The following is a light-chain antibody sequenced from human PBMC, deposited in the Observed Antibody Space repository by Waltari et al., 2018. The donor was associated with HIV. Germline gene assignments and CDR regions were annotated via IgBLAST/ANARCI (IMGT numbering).Light chain of an antibody. CDR3: QQYYTTPPS. CDR1: QSLLDTSNNKTY. CDR2: WAS. J-gene: IGKJ4*01. Sequence: DIVMTQSPDSLAVSLGERATINCTSSQSLLDTSNNKTYLAWYQQKPGQPPKLLIYWASTRESGVPDRFSGGGSGTDFTLSVSSLQPEDVGIYYCQQYYTTPPSFGGGTKVAIK. V-gene: IGKV4-1*01.